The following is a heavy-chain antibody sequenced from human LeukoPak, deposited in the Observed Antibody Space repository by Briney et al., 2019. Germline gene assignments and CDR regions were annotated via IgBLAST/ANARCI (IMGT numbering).Heavy chain of an antibody. D-gene: IGHD2-15*01. CDR1: GYSFTSYW. CDR3: ARHRGSGGSYIPLSFDI. V-gene: IGHV5-51*01. Sequence: GESLKISCKASGYSFTSYWIGWVRQMPGKGLEWMGIIFPGDSDTRYSPSFQDQVTISADKSSSTAYLQWSSLKASDPAMNYCARHRGSGGSYIPLSFDIGGQGTMVTVSS. CDR2: IFPGDSDT. J-gene: IGHJ3*02.